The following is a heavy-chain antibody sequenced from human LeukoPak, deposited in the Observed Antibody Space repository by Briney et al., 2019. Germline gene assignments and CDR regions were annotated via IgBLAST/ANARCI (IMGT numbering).Heavy chain of an antibody. CDR1: GFTFSSYG. CDR3: ARGEDSSGYRNWFEP. D-gene: IGHD3-22*01. J-gene: IGHJ5*02. CDR2: IRYDGSNK. V-gene: IGHV3-30*02. Sequence: GGSLRLSCAASGFTFSSYGMHWVRQAPGKGLGWVAFIRYDGSNKYYADSVKGRFTISRDNSKNTLYLQMNSLRAEDTAVYYGARGEDSSGYRNWFEPWGQGTLVTVSS.